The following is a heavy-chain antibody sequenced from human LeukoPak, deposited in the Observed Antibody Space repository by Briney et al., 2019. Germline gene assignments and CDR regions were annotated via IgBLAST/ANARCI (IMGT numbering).Heavy chain of an antibody. CDR1: GGSISSYY. CDR3: ARWRDYYDSSGYYYGNWFDP. Sequence: SETLSLTCTVSGGSISSYYWSWIRQPPGKGLEWIGYIYYSGSTNYNPSLKSRVTISVDTSKNQFSLKLSSVTAADTAVYYCARWRDYYDSSGYYYGNWFDPWGQGTLVTVSS. D-gene: IGHD3-22*01. V-gene: IGHV4-59*12. CDR2: IYYSGST. J-gene: IGHJ5*02.